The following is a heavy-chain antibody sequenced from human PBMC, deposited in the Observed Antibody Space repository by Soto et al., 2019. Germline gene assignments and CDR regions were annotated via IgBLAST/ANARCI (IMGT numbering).Heavy chain of an antibody. J-gene: IGHJ3*02. CDR2: ISSSSSYI. D-gene: IGHD1-26*01. CDR3: ARENYSGSYNAFDI. CDR1: GFTFSSYS. V-gene: IGHV3-21*01. Sequence: GGSLRLSCAASGFTFSSYSMNRVRQAPGKGLEWVSSISSSSSYIYYADSVKGRFTISRDNAKNSLYLQMNSLRAEDTAVYYCARENYSGSYNAFDIWGQGTMVTVS.